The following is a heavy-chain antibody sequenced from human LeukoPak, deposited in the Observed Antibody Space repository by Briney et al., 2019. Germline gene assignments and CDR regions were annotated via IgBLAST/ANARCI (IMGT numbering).Heavy chain of an antibody. J-gene: IGHJ4*02. D-gene: IGHD3-22*01. Sequence: ASVKVSCKASGYTFTSYAMHWVRQAPGQGLEWMGWINAGNGNTKYSQKFQGRVTITRDTSASTAYMELSSLRSEDTAVYYCARDWFYYDSSGYIDYWGQGTLVTVSS. CDR2: INAGNGNT. V-gene: IGHV1-3*01. CDR3: ARDWFYYDSSGYIDY. CDR1: GYTFTSYA.